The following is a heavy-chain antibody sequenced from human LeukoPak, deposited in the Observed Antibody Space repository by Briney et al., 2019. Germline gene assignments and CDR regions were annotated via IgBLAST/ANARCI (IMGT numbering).Heavy chain of an antibody. V-gene: IGHV3-74*01. Sequence: GGSLRLSCAASGFTFSNYWMHWVRQTQGKGLVWVSHINSYGSITSYADSVKGRITISRDNAKNTLYLQMNSLRLGDTALYYCATDCSGNRCYSLWGQGTLVTVSS. D-gene: IGHD2-15*01. J-gene: IGHJ4*02. CDR3: ATDCSGNRCYSL. CDR2: INSYGSIT. CDR1: GFTFSNYW.